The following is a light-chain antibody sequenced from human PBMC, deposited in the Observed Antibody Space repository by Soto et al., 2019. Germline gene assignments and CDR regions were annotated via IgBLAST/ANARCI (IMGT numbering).Light chain of an antibody. V-gene: IGKV1-39*01. CDR2: AAS. CDR1: QTIVTY. CDR3: QQTSSNPRT. Sequence: DIQLTQSPSSLSASXXDRVTITCRSSQTIVTYLNWYQQKPGNAPKXXIYAASNLQNGAPSRFSGSGSGTDFTLTISSLQPEDFATYFCQQTSSNPRTFGQGTKVDIK. J-gene: IGKJ1*01.